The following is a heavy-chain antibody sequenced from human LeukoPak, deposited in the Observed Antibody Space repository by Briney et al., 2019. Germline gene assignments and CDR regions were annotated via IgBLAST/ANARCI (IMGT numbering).Heavy chain of an antibody. Sequence: VGSLRLSCAASGFTFSNYGMSWVRQAPGKGLEWVSSISSSSSYIYYADSVKGRFTISRDNAKNSLYLQMNSLRAEDTAVYYCARDRVVATDYYDFWSGDDAFDIWGQGTMVTVSS. J-gene: IGHJ3*02. V-gene: IGHV3-21*01. CDR3: ARDRVVATDYYDFWSGDDAFDI. CDR2: ISSSSSYI. D-gene: IGHD3-3*01. CDR1: GFTFSNYG.